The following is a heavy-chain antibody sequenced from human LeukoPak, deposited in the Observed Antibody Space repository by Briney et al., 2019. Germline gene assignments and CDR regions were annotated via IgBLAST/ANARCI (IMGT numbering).Heavy chain of an antibody. CDR3: AGRMYSSYVAFDF. CDR1: GGSISSGGYY. Sequence: SQTLSLICSVSGGSISSGGYYWSWIRQPRGKGLEWIGYLYHSGSTSYNPSLKSRVTISIDRSENQFSLKLSSVTAADTAVYYCAGRMYSSYVAFDFWGQGTLVTVSS. D-gene: IGHD3-16*01. J-gene: IGHJ4*02. V-gene: IGHV4-30-2*01. CDR2: LYHSGST.